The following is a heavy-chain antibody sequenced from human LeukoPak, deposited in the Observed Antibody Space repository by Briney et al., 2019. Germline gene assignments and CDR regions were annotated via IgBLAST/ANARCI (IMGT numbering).Heavy chain of an antibody. Sequence: ASVKVSCMASGYTFTSYGVSWVRQAPGQGLEWMGWISANNGNTNYAQNLQGRVTMTTDTSTSTAYMELRSLRSDDTAVYYCARDNPTMTHGLLLHWGQGTLVTVSS. CDR2: ISANNGNT. D-gene: IGHD2-21*01. CDR3: ARDNPTMTHGLLLH. J-gene: IGHJ4*02. V-gene: IGHV1-18*01. CDR1: GYTFTSYG.